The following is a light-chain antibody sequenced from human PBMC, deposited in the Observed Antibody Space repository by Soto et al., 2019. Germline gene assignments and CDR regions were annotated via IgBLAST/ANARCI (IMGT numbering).Light chain of an antibody. J-gene: IGKJ3*01. Sequence: EIVLTQSPATLSLYPGERATLSCRASQSVSSYLAWYQQKPGQAPRLLIYDASNRATGIPARFSGSGSGTDFTLTISSLEPEDFAVYYCQQRSNWPSFTFGPGTKVDIK. V-gene: IGKV3-11*01. CDR1: QSVSSY. CDR2: DAS. CDR3: QQRSNWPSFT.